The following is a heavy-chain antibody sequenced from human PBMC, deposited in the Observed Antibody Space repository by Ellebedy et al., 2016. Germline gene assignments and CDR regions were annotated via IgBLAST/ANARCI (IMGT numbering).Heavy chain of an antibody. V-gene: IGHV3-30*09. Sequence: GGSLRLSCAASGFTFSDYTMHWVRQAPGKGMEWVAAVSYDGSNEYYRDSVKGRFDISRDNSKKTLFLQMSGLRAEDTDMYFCAVSNHTNYGDYFDYWGQGSLVTVSS. CDR1: GFTFSDYT. CDR3: AVSNHTNYGDYFDY. CDR2: VSYDGSNE. D-gene: IGHD4-17*01. J-gene: IGHJ4*02.